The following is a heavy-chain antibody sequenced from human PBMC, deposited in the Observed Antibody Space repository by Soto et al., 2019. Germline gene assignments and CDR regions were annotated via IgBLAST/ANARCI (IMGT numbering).Heavy chain of an antibody. V-gene: IGHV4-39*01. CDR2: IYYSGST. CDR3: ARQRVSYGSVGGYYYYGMDV. J-gene: IGHJ6*02. D-gene: IGHD3-10*01. Sequence: PWETLSLTCTVPGGSISSSSYSWGWIRQPPGKGLEWIGSIYYSGSTYYNPSLKSRVTISVDTSKNQFSLKLSSVTAADTAVYYCARQRVSYGSVGGYYYYGMDVWGQGTTVT. CDR1: GGSISSSSYS.